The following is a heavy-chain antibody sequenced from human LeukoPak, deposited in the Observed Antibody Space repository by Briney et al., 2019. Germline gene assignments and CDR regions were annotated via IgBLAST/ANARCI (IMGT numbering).Heavy chain of an antibody. CDR3: ARSLGVAYFDY. CDR1: RLALKKYH. D-gene: IGHD2-15*01. J-gene: IGHJ4*02. Sequence: GGSLSVSCVGSRLALKKYHVIWVRQAQGKGREWVADIHEAGDSHYEDSVKGRFTISRDNAKNSLYLQMNSLRAEDTAVYYCARSLGVAYFDYWGQGTLVTVSS. V-gene: IGHV3-7*01. CDR2: IHEAGDS.